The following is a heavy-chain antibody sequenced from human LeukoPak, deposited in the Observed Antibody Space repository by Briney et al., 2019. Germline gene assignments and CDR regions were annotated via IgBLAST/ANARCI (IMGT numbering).Heavy chain of an antibody. V-gene: IGHV1-2*04. J-gene: IGHJ4*02. Sequence: ASVKVSCKASGYTFTCYYMHWVRQAPGQGLEWMGWINPNSGGTNYAQKFQGWVTMTRDTSISTAYMELSRLRSDDTAVYYCAREGYSSSWYASGVDYWGQGTLVTVSS. D-gene: IGHD6-13*01. CDR2: INPNSGGT. CDR3: AREGYSSSWYASGVDY. CDR1: GYTFTCYY.